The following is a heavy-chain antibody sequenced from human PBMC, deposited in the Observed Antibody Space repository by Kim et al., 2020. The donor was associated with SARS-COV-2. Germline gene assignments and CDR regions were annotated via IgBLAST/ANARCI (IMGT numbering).Heavy chain of an antibody. CDR2: IYHSGST. D-gene: IGHD4-17*01. CDR1: GGSISSSNW. V-gene: IGHV4-4*02. CDR3: ARYRGTTVTRLSYGMDV. J-gene: IGHJ6*02. Sequence: SETLSLTCAVSGGSISSSNWWSWVRQPPGKGLEWIGEIYHSGSTNYNPSLKSRVTISVDKSKNQFSLKLSSVTAADTAVYYCARYRGTTVTRLSYGMDVWGQGTTVTVSS.